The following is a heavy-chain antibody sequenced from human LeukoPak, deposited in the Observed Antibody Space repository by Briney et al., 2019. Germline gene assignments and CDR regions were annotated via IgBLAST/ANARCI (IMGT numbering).Heavy chain of an antibody. Sequence: SETLFLTCTVSGGSITSYYWICIRQPPGKGLEGIGYIYTSGSTNYNPSLKSRVTISVDTSNNQFSLKLSSVTAADTAVYYCARAPASWYFFDYWGQGTMVTVSS. CDR2: IYTSGST. CDR1: GGSITSYY. D-gene: IGHD1-14*01. V-gene: IGHV4-4*09. J-gene: IGHJ4*02. CDR3: ARAPASWYFFDY.